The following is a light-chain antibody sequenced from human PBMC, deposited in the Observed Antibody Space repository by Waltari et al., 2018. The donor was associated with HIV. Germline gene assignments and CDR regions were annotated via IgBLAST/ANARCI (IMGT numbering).Light chain of an antibody. J-gene: IGLJ2*01. V-gene: IGLV1-40*01. CDR1: SPNIGAGYD. CDR2: ANI. Sequence: QSVLTQPPSVSGAPGQRVTISCTGPSPNIGAGYDVPWSQQLPGTAPKLLIYANIHRPSGVPDRFSVSKSATSASLAITGLQAEDEADYFCQSYDSSLSAYVVFGGGTKLTVL. CDR3: QSYDSSLSAYVV.